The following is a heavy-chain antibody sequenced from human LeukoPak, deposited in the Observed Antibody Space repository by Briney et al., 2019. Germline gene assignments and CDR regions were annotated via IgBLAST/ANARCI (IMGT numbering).Heavy chain of an antibody. CDR2: INPNSGGT. CDR1: GYTFTGYY. J-gene: IGHJ4*02. Sequence: ASVKISCKAAGYTFTGYYVHWVRQAPGQGLEWMGWINPNSGGTNYAQKFQGRVTMTRDTSISTAYMELSRLRSDDTAVYYCARAVAEFDYWGQGTLVTVSS. CDR3: ARAVAEFDY. V-gene: IGHV1-2*02. D-gene: IGHD6-19*01.